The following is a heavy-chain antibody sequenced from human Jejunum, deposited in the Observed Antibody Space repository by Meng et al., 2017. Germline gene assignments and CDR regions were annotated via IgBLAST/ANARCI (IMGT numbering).Heavy chain of an antibody. Sequence: QVQLQESGPGLLKPSGTLSLTCAVSGVSISSNHWWSWVRQPPGKGLEWIGEMYHGGGTNYNPSLKSRVNISVDKSKNQFSLKLTSVTAADTGVYYCSNYVWGSPPTGVLSWGQGTLVTVSS. CDR1: GVSISSNHW. J-gene: IGHJ5*02. CDR2: MYHGGGT. V-gene: IGHV4-4*02. CDR3: SNYVWGSPPTGVLS. D-gene: IGHD3-16*01.